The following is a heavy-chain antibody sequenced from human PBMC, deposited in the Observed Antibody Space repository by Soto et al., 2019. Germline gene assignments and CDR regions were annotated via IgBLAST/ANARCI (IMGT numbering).Heavy chain of an antibody. CDR1: GGTFSSYT. V-gene: IGHV1-69*02. D-gene: IGHD6-6*01. CDR3: ARVEAARPGYNWFDP. Sequence: SVKVSCKASGGTFSSYTISWVRQAPGQGLEWMGRIIPILGIANYAQKFQGRVTITADKSTSTAYTELSSLRSEDTAVYYCARVEAARPGYNWFDPWGQGTLVTVSS. CDR2: IIPILGIA. J-gene: IGHJ5*02.